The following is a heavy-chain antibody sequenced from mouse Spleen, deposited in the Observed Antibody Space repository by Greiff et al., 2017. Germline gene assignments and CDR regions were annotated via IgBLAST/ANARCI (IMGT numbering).Heavy chain of an antibody. CDR2: IYPGDGDT. D-gene: IGHD1-2*01. Sequence: VQLQQSGPELVKPGASVKISCKASGYAFSSSWMNWVKQRPGKGLEWIGRIYPGDGDTNYNGTFKGKATLTADKSSSTASMQLSSLTSEDSAVYFCARQLRLWYFDVWGAGTTVTVSS. CDR1: GYAFSSSW. V-gene: IGHV1-82*01. CDR3: ARQLRLWYFDV. J-gene: IGHJ1*01.